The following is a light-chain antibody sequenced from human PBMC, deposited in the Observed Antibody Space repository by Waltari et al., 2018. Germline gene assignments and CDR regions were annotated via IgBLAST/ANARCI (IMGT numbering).Light chain of an antibody. Sequence: QSALTQPAAVSGSPGQSVTISCTGASSDLGRYDIVFWYQQHPGNAPKLVISDVSKRPSGVSDRFSGSKSGDTASLTISGLQFEDEADYYCCSYAGNYVWVFGGGTRLTVL. CDR1: SSDLGRYDI. J-gene: IGLJ3*02. CDR3: CSYAGNYVWV. CDR2: DVS. V-gene: IGLV2-23*02.